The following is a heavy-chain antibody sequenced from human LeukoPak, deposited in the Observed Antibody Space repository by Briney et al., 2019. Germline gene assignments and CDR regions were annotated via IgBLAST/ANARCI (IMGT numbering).Heavy chain of an antibody. CDR3: AKDAGTIFYSSGWPYYYYYMDV. CDR2: IRFDGSDK. J-gene: IGHJ6*03. D-gene: IGHD6-19*01. CDR1: GFTFSGYG. Sequence: GGSLRLSCATSGFTFSGYGMHWVRQAPGKGLEWVAFIRFDGSDKNYADSVKGRFTISRDNSESTLLLQMSSLRAEDSAVYYCAKDAGTIFYSSGWPYYYYYMDVWGKGTTVTVSS. V-gene: IGHV3-30*02.